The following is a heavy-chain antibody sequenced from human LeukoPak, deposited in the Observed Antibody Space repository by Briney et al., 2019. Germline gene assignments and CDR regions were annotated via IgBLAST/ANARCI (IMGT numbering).Heavy chain of an antibody. J-gene: IGHJ3*02. D-gene: IGHD1-26*01. CDR3: ARAGGWDAFDI. V-gene: IGHV3-48*03. CDR1: GFTFSSYG. Sequence: GGSLRLSCAASGFTFSSYGMNWVRQAPGKGLEWVSYISSNGSTIYYADSVKGRFTISRDNAKKSLYLQMNSLRAEDTAVYYCARAGGWDAFDIWGQGTMVTVSS. CDR2: ISSNGSTI.